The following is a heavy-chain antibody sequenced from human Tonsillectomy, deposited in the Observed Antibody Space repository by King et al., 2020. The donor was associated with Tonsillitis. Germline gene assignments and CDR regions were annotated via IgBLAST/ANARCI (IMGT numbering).Heavy chain of an antibody. CDR1: GYSISSGYY. Sequence: QLQESGPGLVKPSETLSLTCAVSGYSISSGYYWGWIRQPPGRGLEWIGSIYHSGSTYYNPSLKSRVTISVDTSKNQFSLKLSSVTAADTAVYYCARIGSGRSSVDYWGQGTLVSVSS. J-gene: IGHJ4*02. CDR2: IYHSGST. CDR3: ARIGSGRSSVDY. V-gene: IGHV4-38-2*01. D-gene: IGHD6-19*01.